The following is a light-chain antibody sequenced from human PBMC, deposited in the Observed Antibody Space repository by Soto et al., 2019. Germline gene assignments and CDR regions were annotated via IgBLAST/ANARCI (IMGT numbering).Light chain of an antibody. CDR3: QSYDRSLSAVV. CDR2: EVT. Sequence: QSALTQPPSASGSPGQSVTISCTGTSSDVGAYKFVSWYQQHPGKAPKVMIYEVTKRPSGVPDRFSGSKSGNTASLTVSGLQAEDEADYYCQSYDRSLSAVVFGGGTKLTVL. CDR1: SSDVGAYKF. J-gene: IGLJ2*01. V-gene: IGLV2-8*01.